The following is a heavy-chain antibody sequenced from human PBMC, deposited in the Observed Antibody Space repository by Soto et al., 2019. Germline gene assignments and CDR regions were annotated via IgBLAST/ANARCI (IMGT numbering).Heavy chain of an antibody. CDR2: TYYRSRWYN. D-gene: IGHD1-7*01. V-gene: IGHV6-1*01. CDR3: AGTTSHQWYYMDV. J-gene: IGHJ6*03. Sequence: PSQTLSLTCAISGDSVSSNIAAWNWIRLSPSRGLEWLARTYYRSRWYNDYAVSVRSRITVNPDTSKNQFSLQLTSVTPEDTAVYYCAGTTSHQWYYMDVWGKGTTVTVSS. CDR1: GDSVSSNIAA.